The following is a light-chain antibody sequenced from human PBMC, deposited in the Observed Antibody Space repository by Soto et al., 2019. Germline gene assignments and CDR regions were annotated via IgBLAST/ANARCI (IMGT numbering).Light chain of an antibody. CDR1: SNDIGLYNY. Sequence: QSALTQPASVSGSPGQSITISCTGTSNDIGLYNYVSWYQQHPGKAPKLLIYSNDQRPSGVPDRFSGSKSGTSASLAISGLQSEDEADYYCAAWDDSLNGYVFGTGTKLTVL. CDR2: SND. J-gene: IGLJ1*01. CDR3: AAWDDSLNGYV. V-gene: IGLV1-44*01.